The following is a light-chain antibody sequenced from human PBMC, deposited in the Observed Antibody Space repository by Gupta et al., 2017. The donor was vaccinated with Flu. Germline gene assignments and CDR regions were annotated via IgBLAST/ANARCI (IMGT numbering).Light chain of an antibody. CDR3: GTWDSSRSAWV. CDR2: ENN. J-gene: IGLJ3*02. Sequence: KVNIYCSGSSSTIGTNFVSWYQHLPGAPPKLLIFENNRRFSGIPDRFSGSKSGTSATLGITGLQTGDEADYYCGTWDSSRSAWVFGGGTKLTVL. V-gene: IGLV1-51*02. CDR1: SSTIGTNF.